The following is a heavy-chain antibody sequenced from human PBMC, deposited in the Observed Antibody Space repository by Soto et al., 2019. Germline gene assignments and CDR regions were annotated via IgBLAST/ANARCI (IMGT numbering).Heavy chain of an antibody. CDR1: GGSISNYY. CDR2: IYYSGST. V-gene: IGHV4-59*08. Sequence: SETLSLTCTVSGGSISNYYWSWIRQPPGKGLEWIGYIYYSGSTNYNPSLKSRVTISVDTSENRFSLKLSSVTAADTAVYFCARADNWNYAGPLDYWGQGTLVTVSS. D-gene: IGHD1-7*01. J-gene: IGHJ4*02. CDR3: ARADNWNYAGPLDY.